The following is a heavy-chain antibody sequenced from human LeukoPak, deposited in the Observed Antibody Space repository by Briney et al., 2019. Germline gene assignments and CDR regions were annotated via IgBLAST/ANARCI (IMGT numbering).Heavy chain of an antibody. V-gene: IGHV3-30*18. D-gene: IGHD3-22*01. CDR2: ISYDGSNK. CDR1: GFTFSSYG. CDR3: AKDLAYGMGYYDSSGYPY. Sequence: PGGSLRLSCAASGFTFSSYGMHWVRQAPGKGLEWVAVISYDGSNKYYADSVKGRFTISRDNSKNTLYLQMNSLRAEDTAVYYCAKDLAYGMGYYDSSGYPYWGQGTLVTVSS. J-gene: IGHJ4*02.